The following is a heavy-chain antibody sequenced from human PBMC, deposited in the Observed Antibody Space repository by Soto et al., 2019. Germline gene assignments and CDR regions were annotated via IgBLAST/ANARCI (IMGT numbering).Heavy chain of an antibody. CDR2: IYYSGST. D-gene: IGHD2-15*01. V-gene: IGHV4-61*01. CDR1: GGSVSSGSYY. Sequence: PSEALSLTCTVSGGSVSSGSYYWSWIRQPPGKGLEWIGYIYYSGSTNYNPSLKSRVTISVDTSKNQFSLKLSSVTAAGTAVYYCAGEPRGGYCSGGSCRNWFDPWGQGTLVTVSS. CDR3: AGEPRGGYCSGGSCRNWFDP. J-gene: IGHJ5*02.